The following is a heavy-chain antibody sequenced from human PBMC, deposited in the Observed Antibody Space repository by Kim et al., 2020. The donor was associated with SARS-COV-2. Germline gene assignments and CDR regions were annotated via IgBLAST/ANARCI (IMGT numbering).Heavy chain of an antibody. J-gene: IGHJ6*02. CDR2: IYYSGST. Sequence: SETLSLTCTVSGGSISSYYWSWIRQPPGKGLEWIGYIYYSGSTNYNPSLKSRVTISVDTSKNQFSLKLSSVTAADTAVYYCARSRPRNYGDYRPPRYYYYGMDVWGQGTTVTVSS. CDR3: ARSRPRNYGDYRPPRYYYYGMDV. CDR1: GGSISSYY. D-gene: IGHD4-17*01. V-gene: IGHV4-59*13.